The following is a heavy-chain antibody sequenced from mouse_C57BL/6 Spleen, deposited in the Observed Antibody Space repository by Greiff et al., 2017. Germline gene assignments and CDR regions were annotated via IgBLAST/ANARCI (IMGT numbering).Heavy chain of an antibody. J-gene: IGHJ3*01. V-gene: IGHV5-6*02. CDR2: ISSGGSYT. CDR3: ARISLWDEAPGFAY. Sequence: EVKLVESGGDLVKPGGSLKLSCAASGFTFSSYGMSWVRQTPDKRLEWVATISSGGSYTYYPDSVKGRFTISRDNAKNTLYLQMSSLKSEDTAMYYCARISLWDEAPGFAYWGQGTLVTVSA. CDR1: GFTFSSYG. D-gene: IGHD4-1*01.